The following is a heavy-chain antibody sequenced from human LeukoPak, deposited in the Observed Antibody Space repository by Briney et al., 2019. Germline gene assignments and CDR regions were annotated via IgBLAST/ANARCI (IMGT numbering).Heavy chain of an antibody. CDR2: ISSSSSYI. Sequence: PGGSLRLSCAASGFTFSSYSMNWVSQAPGKGLEWVSSISSSSSYIYYADSVKGRFTISRDNAKNSLYLQMNSLRAEDTAVYYCARDRRGYSGYDPMYYFDYWGQGTLVTVSS. J-gene: IGHJ4*02. CDR1: GFTFSSYS. CDR3: ARDRRGYSGYDPMYYFDY. V-gene: IGHV3-21*01. D-gene: IGHD5-12*01.